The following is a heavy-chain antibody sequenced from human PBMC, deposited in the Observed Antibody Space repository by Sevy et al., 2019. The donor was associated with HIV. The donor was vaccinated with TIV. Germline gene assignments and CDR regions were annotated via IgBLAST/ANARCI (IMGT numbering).Heavy chain of an antibody. CDR3: TTEAVDCSTTTCSLAMDV. CDR2: IKSKIDGGTI. CDR1: GFTFSNVW. J-gene: IGHJ6*02. D-gene: IGHD2-2*01. V-gene: IGHV3-15*01. Sequence: GGSLRLSCAASGFTFSNVWMSWVRQAPGKGLEWVGRIKSKIDGGTIDYAAPVKVRFTISRDDSKNTLYLQMNSLKDEDTAVYYCTTEAVDCSTTTCSLAMDVWGQGTTVTVSS.